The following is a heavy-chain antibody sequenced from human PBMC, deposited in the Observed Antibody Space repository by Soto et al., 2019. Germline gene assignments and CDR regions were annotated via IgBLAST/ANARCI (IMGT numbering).Heavy chain of an antibody. CDR1: GFTFSSYG. CDR3: ASEGFGVAAAGDYDYYGMDV. D-gene: IGHD6-13*01. Sequence: QVQLVESGGGVVQPGRSLRLSCAASGFTFSSYGMHWVRQAPGKGLEWVAVIWYDGSNKYYADSVKGRFTISRDNSKNTLYLQMNRLRAEDTAVYYCASEGFGVAAAGDYDYYGMDVWGQGTTVTVSS. V-gene: IGHV3-33*01. CDR2: IWYDGSNK. J-gene: IGHJ6*02.